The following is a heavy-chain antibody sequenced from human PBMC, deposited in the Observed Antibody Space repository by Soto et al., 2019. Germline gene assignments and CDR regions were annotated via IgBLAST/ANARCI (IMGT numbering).Heavy chain of an antibody. D-gene: IGHD3-3*01. CDR3: ARGGVEWNYYYYYYGMDV. Sequence: SETLSLTYTVSGGSISSSSYYWGWIRQPPGKGLEWIGSIYYSGSTYYNPSLKSRVTISVDTSKNQFSLKLSSVTAADTAVYYCARGGVEWNYYYYYYGMDVWGQGTTVTVSS. CDR2: IYYSGST. CDR1: GGSISSSSYY. V-gene: IGHV4-39*01. J-gene: IGHJ6*02.